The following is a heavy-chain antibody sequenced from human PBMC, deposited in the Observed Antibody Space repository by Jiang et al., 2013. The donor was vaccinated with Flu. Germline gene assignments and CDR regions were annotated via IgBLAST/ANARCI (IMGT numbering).Heavy chain of an antibody. J-gene: IGHJ4*02. CDR3: ARCSSRSGGSCYFDY. CDR1: GGSISGYY. Sequence: GLVKPSETLSLTCTVAGGSISGYYWSWIRQPPGKGLEWIGFIYYSGRTHYNPSLTSRVTISADTSKNHFSLKLTSVTAADTAMYYCARCSSRSGGSCYFDYWGQGTLVTVSS. CDR2: IYYSGRT. D-gene: IGHD2-15*01. V-gene: IGHV4-59*01.